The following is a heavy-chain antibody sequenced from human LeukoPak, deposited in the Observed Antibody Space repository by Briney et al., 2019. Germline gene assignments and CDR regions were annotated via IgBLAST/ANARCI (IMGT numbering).Heavy chain of an antibody. V-gene: IGHV3-48*03. CDR2: ITSSGSTI. D-gene: IGHD7-27*01. CDR3: ARDFWGLDY. Sequence: GGSLRLSCAASGFTFSTYEMNWVRQAPGKGLEWVSYITSSGSTIYYADSMKGRFTISRDNAKNSLYLQMNSLRAEDTAVYYCARDFWGLDYWGQGTLVTVSS. CDR1: GFTFSTYE. J-gene: IGHJ4*02.